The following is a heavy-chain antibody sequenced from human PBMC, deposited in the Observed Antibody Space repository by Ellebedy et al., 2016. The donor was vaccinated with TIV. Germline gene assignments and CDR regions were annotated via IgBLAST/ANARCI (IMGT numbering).Heavy chain of an antibody. Sequence: ASVKVSCKASGYTFTDYGINWVRQAPGQGLEWMGWISAYNGDANYAQKLQGRVTMTTDTSTSTAYMELRSLRSDDTAVYYCARAGVVPAAILGLYWGQGTLVTVSS. CDR1: GYTFTDYG. V-gene: IGHV1-18*04. J-gene: IGHJ4*02. CDR3: ARAGVVPAAILGLY. CDR2: ISAYNGDA. D-gene: IGHD2-2*01.